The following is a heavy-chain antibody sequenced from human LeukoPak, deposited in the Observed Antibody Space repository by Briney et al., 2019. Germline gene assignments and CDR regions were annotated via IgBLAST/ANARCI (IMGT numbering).Heavy chain of an antibody. J-gene: IGHJ4*02. CDR1: GFTFSSYA. Sequence: GGSLRLSCAASGFTFSSYAMSWVRQAPGKGLEWVAAISGSGGSTYYADSVKGRFTISRDNSKNTLYLQMNSLRAEDTAVYCCAKDYCTSTSCYPDYWGQGTLVTVSS. D-gene: IGHD2-2*01. CDR2: ISGSGGST. CDR3: AKDYCTSTSCYPDY. V-gene: IGHV3-23*01.